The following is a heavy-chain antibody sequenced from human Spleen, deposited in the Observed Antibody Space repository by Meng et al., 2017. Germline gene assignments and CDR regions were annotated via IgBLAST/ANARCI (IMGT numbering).Heavy chain of an antibody. J-gene: IGHJ4*02. CDR2: ISYDGSNK. CDR1: GFTFSSYA. D-gene: IGHD3-16*01. Sequence: GGSLRLSCAASGFTFSSYAMHWVRQAPGKGLEWVAVISYDGSNKYYADSVKGRFTISRDNSKNTLYLQMNSLRSEDTAVYYCAREFVTGEPTPQRPLDYWGQGTLVTVSS. CDR3: AREFVTGEPTPQRPLDY. V-gene: IGHV3-30*01.